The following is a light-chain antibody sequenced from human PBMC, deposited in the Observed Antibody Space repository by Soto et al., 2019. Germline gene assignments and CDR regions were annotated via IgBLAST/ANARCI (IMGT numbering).Light chain of an antibody. CDR2: DAS. V-gene: IGKV3-20*01. CDR3: QQYGGSPRT. Sequence: EVVLTQSPGTLSLSPGERATLSCRASQSISQSLAWYQQRPGQSPRLLIYDASRRATGIPDRFTGSGFGTDFTLNISILAPEYLAVYYCQQYGGSPRTFGQGTKVELK. CDR1: QSISQS. J-gene: IGKJ1*01.